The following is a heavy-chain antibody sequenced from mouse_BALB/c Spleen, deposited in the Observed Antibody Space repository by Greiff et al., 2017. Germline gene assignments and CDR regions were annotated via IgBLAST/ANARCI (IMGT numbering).Heavy chain of an antibody. CDR3: ARKVSLLRLYFDY. CDR2: ISYSGST. D-gene: IGHD1-2*01. CDR1: GYSITSDYA. Sequence: EVKLQESGPGLVKPSQSLSLTCTVTGYSITSDYAWNWIRQFPGNKLEWMGYISYSGSTSYNPSLKSRISITRDTSKNQFFLQLNSVTTEDTATYYCARKVSLLRLYFDYWGQGTTLTVSS. J-gene: IGHJ2*01. V-gene: IGHV3-2*02.